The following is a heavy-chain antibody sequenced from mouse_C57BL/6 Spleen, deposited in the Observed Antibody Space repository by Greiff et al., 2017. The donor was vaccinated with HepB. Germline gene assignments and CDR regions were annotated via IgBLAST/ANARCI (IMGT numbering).Heavy chain of an antibody. CDR1: GYTFTDYN. CDR3: ARATTVVATTGVDY. V-gene: IGHV1-22*01. Sequence: QLQESGPELVKPGASVKMSCKASGYTFTDYNMHWVKQSHGKSLEWIGYINPNNGGTSYNQKFKGKATLTVNKSSSTAYMELRSLTSEDSAVYYCARATTVVATTGVDYWGQGTTLTVSS. J-gene: IGHJ2*01. CDR2: INPNNGGT. D-gene: IGHD1-1*01.